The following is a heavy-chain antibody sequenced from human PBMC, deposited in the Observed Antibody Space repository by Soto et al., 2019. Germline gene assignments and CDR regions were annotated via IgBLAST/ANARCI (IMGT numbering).Heavy chain of an antibody. V-gene: IGHV4-59*01. Sequence: SETLSLTCTNAGGSISSNYWGWIRQPPGKGLEWIGYIYYSGSTNYNPSLKSRVTISVDTSKNQFSLKLSSVTAADTAVYYCARGRELWLSFDYWGQGTLVTVSS. CDR3: ARGRELWLSFDY. J-gene: IGHJ4*02. D-gene: IGHD5-18*01. CDR1: GGSISSNY. CDR2: IYYSGST.